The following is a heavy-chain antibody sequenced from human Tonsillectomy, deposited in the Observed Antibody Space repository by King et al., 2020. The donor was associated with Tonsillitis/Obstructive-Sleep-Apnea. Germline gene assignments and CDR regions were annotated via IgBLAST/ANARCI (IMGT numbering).Heavy chain of an antibody. CDR2: ISAFNGNT. Sequence: QLVQSGAEVRKPGASVKVSCKASGYTFTSYGITWVRQAPGQGLEWMGWISAFNGNTNYTQKLQGRVAMTTDTSTSTAYMELRSLRSDDTAVYYCAREAVLDFWSGPSLNYYFYYMDVWGKGTTVTVS. CDR1: GYTFTSYG. D-gene: IGHD3-3*01. CDR3: AREAVLDFWSGPSLNYYFYYMDV. J-gene: IGHJ6*03. V-gene: IGHV1-18*01.